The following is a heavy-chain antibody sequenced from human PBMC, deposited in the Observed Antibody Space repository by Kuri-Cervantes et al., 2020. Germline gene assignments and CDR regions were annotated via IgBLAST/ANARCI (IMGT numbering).Heavy chain of an antibody. CDR3: ASGRLTNWGSGVYGMDA. V-gene: IGHV1-69*13. CDR2: IIPIFGTA. Sequence: SVKVSCKASGGTFSSYAISWVRQAPGQGLEWMGGIIPIFGTANYAQKFQGRVTITADESTSTAYMELSSLRSEDTAVYYCASGRLTNWGSGVYGMDAWGQGTTVTVSS. D-gene: IGHD7-27*01. J-gene: IGHJ6*02. CDR1: GGTFSSYA.